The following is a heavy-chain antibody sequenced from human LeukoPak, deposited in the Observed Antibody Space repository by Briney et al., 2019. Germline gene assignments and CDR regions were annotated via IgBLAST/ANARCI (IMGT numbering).Heavy chain of an antibody. V-gene: IGHV1-69*01. CDR3: ARDHLVATITLRYFEY. CDR1: GCTFSNYG. CDR2: IILVFGTA. J-gene: IGHJ4*02. D-gene: IGHD5-12*01. Sequence: SVTVSFKASGCTFSNYGISWVRQAPGQGLEWVGGIILVFGTANYAQRFQGRVTISADESTSTAYMEPHSLTSEDTAVYYCARDHLVATITLRYFEYWGQGTPVTVSS.